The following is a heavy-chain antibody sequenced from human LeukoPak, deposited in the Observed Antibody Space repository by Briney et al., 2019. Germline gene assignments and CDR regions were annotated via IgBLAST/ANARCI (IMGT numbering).Heavy chain of an antibody. J-gene: IGHJ4*02. D-gene: IGHD3-22*01. Sequence: GGSLRLSCAASGFTFSDFGMQWVRQAPGKGLEWVAVISYDGSNKYYADSVKGRFTISRDNAKNTLYLQMNSLRAEDTAVYYCARDRGIVVAAYYFDYWGQGTLVTVSS. V-gene: IGHV3-30*12. CDR2: ISYDGSNK. CDR1: GFTFSDFG. CDR3: ARDRGIVVAAYYFDY.